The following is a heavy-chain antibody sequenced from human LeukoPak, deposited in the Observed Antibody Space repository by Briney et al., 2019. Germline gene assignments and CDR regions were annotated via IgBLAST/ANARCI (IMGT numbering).Heavy chain of an antibody. D-gene: IGHD1-1*01. Sequence: GGSLRLSCAASGFTFSSYAMSWVRQAPGKGLEWVSAISGSGGSTYYADSVKCRFTISRDNSKNTLYLQMNSLRAEDTAVYYCAKDGSGWNLTYYWGQGTLVTVSS. CDR1: GFTFSSYA. CDR2: ISGSGGST. J-gene: IGHJ4*02. V-gene: IGHV3-23*01. CDR3: AKDGSGWNLTYY.